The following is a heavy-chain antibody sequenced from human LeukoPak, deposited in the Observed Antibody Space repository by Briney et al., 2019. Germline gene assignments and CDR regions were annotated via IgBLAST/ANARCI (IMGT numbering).Heavy chain of an antibody. CDR2: ISAYNGNT. Sequence: ASVKVSCKASGYTFTSHGISWVRQAPGQGLEWMGWISAYNGNTNYAQKLQGRVTMTTDTSTSTAYMELRSLRSDDTAVYYCASMVNYYGSGSYYRTLDYWGQGTLVTVSS. V-gene: IGHV1-18*01. CDR1: GYTFTSHG. D-gene: IGHD3-10*01. CDR3: ASMVNYYGSGSYYRTLDY. J-gene: IGHJ4*02.